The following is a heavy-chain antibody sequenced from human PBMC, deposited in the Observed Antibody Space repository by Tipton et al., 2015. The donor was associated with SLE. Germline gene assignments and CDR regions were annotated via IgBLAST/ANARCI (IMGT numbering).Heavy chain of an antibody. J-gene: IGHJ4*02. V-gene: IGHV4-59*01. Sequence: TLSLTCSVSGASISTYYWGWIRQAPGRGLEWVGCMRHSGTTNYNPSLKSRVTMSVDTSKNQLSLNLNSVTAADTAVYYCARGGGDSNSCQDFDRWGQGTLVTVSS. D-gene: IGHD6-13*01. CDR3: ARGGGDSNSCQDFDR. CDR2: MRHSGTT. CDR1: GASISTYY.